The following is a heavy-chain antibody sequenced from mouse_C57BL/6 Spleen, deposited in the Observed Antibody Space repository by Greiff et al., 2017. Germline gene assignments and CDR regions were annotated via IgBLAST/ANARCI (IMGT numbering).Heavy chain of an antibody. CDR2: ISSGSCTI. CDR1: GFTFSDYG. Sequence: EVKLMEPGGGLVKPGASLKLSCAASGFTFSDYGMHWVRQAPGQGLEWVAYISSGSCTINYADTMKGRFTISGDNAKNTLFLQLTSLRSEDTAMYYCARPRGGYSKDFDYWGQGTTLTVSS. CDR3: ARPRGGYSKDFDY. V-gene: IGHV5-17*01. J-gene: IGHJ2*01. D-gene: IGHD3-1*01.